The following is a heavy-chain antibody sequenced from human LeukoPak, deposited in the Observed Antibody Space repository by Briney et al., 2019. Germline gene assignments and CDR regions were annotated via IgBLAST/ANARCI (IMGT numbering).Heavy chain of an antibody. Sequence: GESLKISCKGSGYSFTSYWIGWVRQMPGRGLEWVGIIYPGDSDTRYSPSFQGHVTISADRSISTTYLQWNSLKASDTAMYYCVRRDGYNWNYFGFWGQGTLVTVSS. CDR2: IYPGDSDT. CDR1: GYSFTSYW. V-gene: IGHV5-51*01. J-gene: IGHJ4*02. CDR3: VRRDGYNWNYFGF. D-gene: IGHD1-1*01.